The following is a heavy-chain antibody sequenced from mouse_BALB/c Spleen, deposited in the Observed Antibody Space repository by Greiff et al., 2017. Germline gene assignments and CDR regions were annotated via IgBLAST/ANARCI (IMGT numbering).Heavy chain of an antibody. CDR2: INPYNDGT. Sequence: EVQLQQSGPELVKPGASVKMSCKASGYTFTSYVMHWVKQKPGQGLEWIGYINPYNDGTKYNEKFKGKATLTSDKSSSTAYMELSSLTSEDSAVYYCARKGYYGSSYGAMDYWGQGTSVTVSS. J-gene: IGHJ4*01. V-gene: IGHV1-14*01. CDR1: GYTFTSYV. CDR3: ARKGYYGSSYGAMDY. D-gene: IGHD1-1*01.